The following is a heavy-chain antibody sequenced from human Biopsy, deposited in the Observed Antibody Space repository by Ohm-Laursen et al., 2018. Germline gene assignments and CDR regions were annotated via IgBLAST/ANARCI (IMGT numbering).Heavy chain of an antibody. Sequence: SLRLSCSASGFDFSDYSMSWVRQAPGKGLEWVSSGTTTSSYIYYADSVKGRFNISRDNDKNSLYLQMNSLRAEDTAVYYCARAYPAPGRRSVVVAGDFDRWGQGTRVTVSS. CDR2: GTTTSSYI. V-gene: IGHV3-21*01. J-gene: IGHJ4*02. D-gene: IGHD2-15*01. CDR3: ARAYPAPGRRSVVVAGDFDR. CDR1: GFDFSDYS.